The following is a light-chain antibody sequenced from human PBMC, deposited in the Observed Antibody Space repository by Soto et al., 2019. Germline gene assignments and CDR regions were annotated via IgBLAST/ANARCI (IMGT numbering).Light chain of an antibody. J-gene: IGKJ3*01. V-gene: IGKV3-15*01. Sequence: EIVMTQSPATLSVSPGERATLSCRASQSVSGNLAWYQQKPGQAPRLLIYAASTRATGIPARFSGSGSGTELTLTISSLQSEVFAVNYCQQYNNWPPITFGPGTKVDIK. CDR2: AAS. CDR1: QSVSGN. CDR3: QQYNNWPPIT.